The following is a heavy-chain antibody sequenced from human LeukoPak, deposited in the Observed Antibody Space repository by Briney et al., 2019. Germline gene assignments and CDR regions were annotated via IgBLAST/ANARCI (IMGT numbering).Heavy chain of an antibody. CDR3: ARDPPNYIVATTADDY. V-gene: IGHV3-30*04. J-gene: IGHJ4*02. Sequence: GGSLRPSCAASGFTFSSYAMHWVRQAPGKGLEWVAVISYDGSNKYYADSVKGRFTISRDNSKNSLYLQMNSLRAEDTAVYYCARDPPNYIVATTADDYWGQGTLVTASS. CDR2: ISYDGSNK. CDR1: GFTFSSYA. D-gene: IGHD5-12*01.